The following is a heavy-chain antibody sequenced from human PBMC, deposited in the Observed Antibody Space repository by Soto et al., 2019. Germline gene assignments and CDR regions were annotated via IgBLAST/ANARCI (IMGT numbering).Heavy chain of an antibody. V-gene: IGHV5-51*01. CDR1: GYSYTSYW. CDR2: INPAESEA. J-gene: IGHJ6*02. CDR3: VRRAEGRPGDGYYDVALDF. Sequence: GESLKISCKGSGYSYTSYWLGWVRPRPGRGLEWMGIINPAESEANYSPSFQGQVTISADMSTSTAFLQWSGLKASDTAMYYCVRRAEGRPGDGYYDVALDFWGQGTTVTVSS. D-gene: IGHD1-1*01.